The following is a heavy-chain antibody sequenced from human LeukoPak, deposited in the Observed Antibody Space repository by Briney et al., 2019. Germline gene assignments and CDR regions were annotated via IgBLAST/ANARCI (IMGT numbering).Heavy chain of an antibody. CDR1: GFTFSDHY. CDR2: TKNRANGYTT. J-gene: IGHJ4*02. CDR3: AIGDTGYFDS. D-gene: IGHD4-17*01. Sequence: GGSLRLSCAASGFTFSDHYMDWVRQAPGKGLEWVGRTKNRANGYTTEYAASVKGRFTILTDDSKNSLYLQMNSLKTAATAVYYCAIGDTGYFDSWGQGTLVTVSS. V-gene: IGHV3-72*01.